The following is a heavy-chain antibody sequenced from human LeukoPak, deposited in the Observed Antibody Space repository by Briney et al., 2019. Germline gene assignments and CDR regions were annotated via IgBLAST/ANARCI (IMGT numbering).Heavy chain of an antibody. D-gene: IGHD3-10*01. CDR2: INYNGGT. Sequence: SETLSLTCTVSGGSISDYYWSWIRQPPGKGLEWIGYINYNGGTKYNASLKSRVIISLDTSKNQVFLKMTSVTAADTAVYYCARDRGGPGRFDPWGQGTLVTVSS. CDR1: GGSISDYY. CDR3: ARDRGGPGRFDP. V-gene: IGHV4-59*01. J-gene: IGHJ5*02.